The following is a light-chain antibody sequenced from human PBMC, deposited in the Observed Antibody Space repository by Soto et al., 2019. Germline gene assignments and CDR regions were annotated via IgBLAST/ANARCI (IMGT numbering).Light chain of an antibody. Sequence: DIQMTQSPSTLSASVGDRVIITCRASQSISSWLAWYQQKPGKAPNLLIYKASTLKSGVPSRFSGSRSGTEFTLTISSLQPEDLATYYCQQYDNDSWTFGQGTKVEIK. CDR1: QSISSW. CDR2: KAS. CDR3: QQYDNDSWT. V-gene: IGKV1-5*03. J-gene: IGKJ1*01.